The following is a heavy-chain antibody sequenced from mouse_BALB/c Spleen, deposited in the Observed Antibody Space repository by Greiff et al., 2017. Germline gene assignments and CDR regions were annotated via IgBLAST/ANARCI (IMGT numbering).Heavy chain of an antibody. D-gene: IGHD1-2*01. Sequence: QVQLKQSGPELVKPGALVKISSKASGYSFTSYWMHWVKQRPGQGLEWIGMIDPSDSETRLNQKFKDKATLTVDKSSSTAYMQLSSPTSEDAAFYYCANSLLRLQGLAYWGQGTLVTVSA. CDR1: GYSFTSYW. CDR3: ANSLLRLQGLAY. CDR2: IDPSDSET. V-gene: IGHV1S126*01. J-gene: IGHJ3*01.